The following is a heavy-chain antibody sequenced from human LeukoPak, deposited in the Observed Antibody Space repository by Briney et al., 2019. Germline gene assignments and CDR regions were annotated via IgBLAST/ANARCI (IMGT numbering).Heavy chain of an antibody. V-gene: IGHV3-7*01. CDR3: ARDIQRYSSSWYRFGDY. CDR2: IKGDGSVQ. J-gene: IGHJ4*02. Sequence: PGGSLRLSCVASGFTFSTSWMNWVRQAPGKGLEWVANIKGDGSVQSYVDSVKGRFTISRDNSKNTLYLQMNSLRAEDTAVYYCARDIQRYSSSWYRFGDYWGQGTLVTVSS. D-gene: IGHD6-13*01. CDR1: GFTFSTSW.